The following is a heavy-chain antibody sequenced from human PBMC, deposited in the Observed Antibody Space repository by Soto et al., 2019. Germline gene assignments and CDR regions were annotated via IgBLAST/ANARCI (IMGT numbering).Heavy chain of an antibody. J-gene: IGHJ6*02. D-gene: IGHD3-3*01. CDR1: GGSISSGGYS. V-gene: IGHV4-30-2*01. CDR2: IYHSGST. Sequence: SETLSLTCAVSGGSISSGGYSWSWIRQPPGKGLEWIGYIYHSGSTYYNPSLKSRVTISVDRSKNQFSLKLSSVTAADTAVYYCAGDFWSRTDVWGQGTTVTVSS. CDR3: AGDFWSRTDV.